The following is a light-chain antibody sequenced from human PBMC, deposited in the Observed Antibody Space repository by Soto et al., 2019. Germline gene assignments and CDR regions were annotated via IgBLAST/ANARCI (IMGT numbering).Light chain of an antibody. CDR1: QSVSSN. J-gene: IGKJ2*01. Sequence: EIAMTQSPATLSVSPGERATLSCRASQSVSSNLAWYQQKPGQAPRLLIYGASTRATGIPARFSGSGSGTDFHLNISSLQSVDFAVYSCRQYKNWPPFTVGQGTKLEIK. CDR2: GAS. V-gene: IGKV3-15*01. CDR3: RQYKNWPPFT.